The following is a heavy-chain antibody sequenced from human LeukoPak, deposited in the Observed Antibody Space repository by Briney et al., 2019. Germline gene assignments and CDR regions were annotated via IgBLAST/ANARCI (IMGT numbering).Heavy chain of an antibody. J-gene: IGHJ6*02. Sequence: ASVKVSCKASGYTFINYGISWVRQAPGQGLEWMGWISVYNGDTNYAQKFQGRVTMTTDKSTSTAYMELRSLRSDDTAVYFCARDRSNSDVWGQGTTVTVSS. D-gene: IGHD2-15*01. V-gene: IGHV1-18*01. CDR3: ARDRSNSDV. CDR2: ISVYNGDT. CDR1: GYTFINYG.